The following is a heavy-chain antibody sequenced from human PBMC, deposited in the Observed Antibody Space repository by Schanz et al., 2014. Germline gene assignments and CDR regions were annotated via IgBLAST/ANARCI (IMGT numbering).Heavy chain of an antibody. CDR3: ARGGFFDSTSFDS. CDR2: ISGSGGST. CDR1: GFTFSSYA. J-gene: IGHJ4*02. Sequence: EVQLVESGGDLVQPGGSLRLSCSASGFTFSSYAMSWVRQAPGKGLEWVSAISGSGGSTYYADSVKGRFTISRDNSKNSLYLQMNTLRAEDTAVYYCARGGFFDSTSFDSWGQGTLVTVSS. D-gene: IGHD2-2*01. V-gene: IGHV3-23*04.